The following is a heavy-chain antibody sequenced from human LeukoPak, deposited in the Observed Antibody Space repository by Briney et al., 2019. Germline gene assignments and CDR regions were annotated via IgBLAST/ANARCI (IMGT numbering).Heavy chain of an antibody. CDR3: ARHPLELLWFGESNFGFDP. D-gene: IGHD3-10*01. CDR2: INHSGST. V-gene: IGHV4-38-2*02. Sequence: SETLSLTCTVSGYSISSGYYWSWIRQPPGKGLEWIGEINHSGSTNYNPSLNSRVTISVDTSKNQFSLKLSSVTAADTAAYYCARHPLELLWFGESNFGFDPWGQGTLVTVSS. CDR1: GYSISSGYY. J-gene: IGHJ5*02.